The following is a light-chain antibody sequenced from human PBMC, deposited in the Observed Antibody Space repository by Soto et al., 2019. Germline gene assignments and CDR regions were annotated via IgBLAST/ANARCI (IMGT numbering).Light chain of an antibody. J-gene: IGKJ2*01. CDR3: QQYDNWPYT. V-gene: IGKV3-15*01. CDR2: GAS. CDR1: QSVSSN. Sequence: EIVMTQSPAALSVSPGERATLSCRASQSVSSNIAWYQQKPGQAPRLLISGASTRATGIPARFSGSGSGTEFTLTISSLQSEDFAVYYCQQYDNWPYTFGQGTKLEIK.